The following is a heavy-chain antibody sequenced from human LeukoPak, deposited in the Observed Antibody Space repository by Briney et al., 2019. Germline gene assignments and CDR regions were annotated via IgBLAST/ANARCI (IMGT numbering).Heavy chain of an antibody. Sequence: ASVKVSCKASGYTFTSDGISWVRQAPGQGLEWMGWISAYNDNTKYAQKFQGRVTITADESTSTAYMELSSLRSEDTAVYYCARDQRATRGYYYYGMDVWGQGTTVTVSS. CDR1: GYTFTSDG. CDR2: ISAYNDNT. V-gene: IGHV1-18*01. J-gene: IGHJ6*02. D-gene: IGHD5-12*01. CDR3: ARDQRATRGYYYYGMDV.